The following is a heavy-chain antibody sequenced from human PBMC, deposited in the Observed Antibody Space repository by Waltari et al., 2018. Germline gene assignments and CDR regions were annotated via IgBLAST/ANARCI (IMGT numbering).Heavy chain of an antibody. J-gene: IGHJ4*02. V-gene: IGHV3-7*01. CDR2: IKQDGSGK. Sequence: EVQLVEFGGGLVQPGGSLRLSCASSEFTFGNYWMHWVRAAHGTGLEWVCNIKQDGSGKYYLDSVKGRFTSSRDNAKNSLYLQMNSLRAEDTAVYYCAKRSDHYDFWSGYYPFDYWGQGTLVTVSS. CDR3: AKRSDHYDFWSGYYPFDY. D-gene: IGHD3-3*01. CDR1: EFTFGNYW.